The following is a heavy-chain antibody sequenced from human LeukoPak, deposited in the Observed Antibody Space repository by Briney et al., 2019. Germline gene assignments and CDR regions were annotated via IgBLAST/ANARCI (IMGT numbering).Heavy chain of an antibody. V-gene: IGHV3-9*03. CDR1: GFTFDDYA. CDR3: AKAGVRDSSGWYYFDY. D-gene: IGHD6-19*01. Sequence: GGSLRLPCAASGFTFDDYAMHWVRQAPGKGLEWVSGISWNSGSIGYADSVKGRFTISRDNAKNSLYLQMNSLRAEDMALYYCAKAGVRDSSGWYYFDYWGQGTLVTVSS. CDR2: ISWNSGSI. J-gene: IGHJ4*02.